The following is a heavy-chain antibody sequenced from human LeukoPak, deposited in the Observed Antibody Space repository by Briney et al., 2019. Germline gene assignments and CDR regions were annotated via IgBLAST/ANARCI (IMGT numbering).Heavy chain of an antibody. CDR1: GGSISSSSYY. J-gene: IGHJ6*02. Sequence: SETLSLTCTVSGGSISSSSYYWGWIRQPPGKGLEWIGSIYYSGSTYYNPSLKSRVTISVDTSKNQFSLKVSSVTAADTAVYYCARSTYCSNGGCHLYGIDVWGQGTTVTVSS. V-gene: IGHV4-39*01. CDR3: ARSTYCSNGGCHLYGIDV. D-gene: IGHD2-8*01. CDR2: IYYSGST.